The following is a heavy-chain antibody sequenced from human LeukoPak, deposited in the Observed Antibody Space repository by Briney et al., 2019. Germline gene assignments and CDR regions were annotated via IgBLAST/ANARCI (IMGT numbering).Heavy chain of an antibody. CDR2: MFHLGTT. J-gene: IGHJ4*02. Sequence: SETLSLTCTVSGYSINSGYYWGWIRPPPGQGLEWIGSMFHLGTTHYNPSLKGRVTISVETSKNEFSLKLRSVTAADTAVYYCARVTGYRIEDYFDYWGQGTLVTVSS. CDR3: ARVTGYRIEDYFDY. CDR1: GYSINSGYY. D-gene: IGHD6-13*01. V-gene: IGHV4-38-2*02.